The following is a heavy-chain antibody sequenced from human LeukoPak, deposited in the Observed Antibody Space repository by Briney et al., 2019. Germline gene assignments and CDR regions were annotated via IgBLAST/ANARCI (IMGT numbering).Heavy chain of an antibody. D-gene: IGHD5-12*01. CDR2: IYPTDSDT. V-gene: IGHV5-51*01. Sequence: GESLKISFKGSGYPFTSYWIAWGRPMPGKGLEWVGLIYPTDSDTRYSPSFQGQVTISADKSISTAYLQWNSLKASDTAMYYCARRGYSGYDLQYFDSWGQGTLVTVSS. J-gene: IGHJ4*02. CDR3: ARRGYSGYDLQYFDS. CDR1: GYPFTSYW.